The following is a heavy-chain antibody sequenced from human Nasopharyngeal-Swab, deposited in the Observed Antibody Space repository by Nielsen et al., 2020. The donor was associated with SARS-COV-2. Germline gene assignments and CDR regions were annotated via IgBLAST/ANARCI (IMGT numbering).Heavy chain of an antibody. D-gene: IGHD4-17*01. V-gene: IGHV1-18*01. CDR3: AVDYGDYDSYYGMDV. CDR2: ISAYNGNT. Sequence: ASVKVSCKASGYTFKSFAVNWVRQAPGQGLEWMGWISAYNGNTNYAQNLQGRVTMTTATSTSTVYMELRSLRSDDTAVYYCAVDYGDYDSYYGMDVWGQGTTVTVSS. J-gene: IGHJ6*02. CDR1: GYTFKSFA.